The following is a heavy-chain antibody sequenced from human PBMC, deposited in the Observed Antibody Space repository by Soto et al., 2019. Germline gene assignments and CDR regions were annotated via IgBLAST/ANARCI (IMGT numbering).Heavy chain of an antibody. Sequence: PSETLSLTCAISGDSVSSNTASWNWIRQSPSRGPEWLGRTYFRSKWYNDYAVSVKSRIIINPDTSNNQFSLQLNPVTPEDTAVYFCAKGDNLGPKTGYAFDPWGQGIMVTVPQ. CDR2: TYFRSKWYN. J-gene: IGHJ5*02. CDR1: GDSVSSNTAS. V-gene: IGHV6-1*01. CDR3: AKGDNLGPKTGYAFDP. D-gene: IGHD5-12*01.